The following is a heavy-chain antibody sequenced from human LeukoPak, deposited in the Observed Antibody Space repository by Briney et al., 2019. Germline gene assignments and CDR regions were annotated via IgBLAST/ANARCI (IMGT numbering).Heavy chain of an antibody. V-gene: IGHV1-18*01. CDR3: ARSGEEYSSSSGTCY. CDR1: GYTFTNCG. J-gene: IGHJ4*02. CDR2: ISAYSGYT. D-gene: IGHD6-6*01. Sequence: ASVKVSCKASGYTFTNCGISWVRQAPGQGLEWMGWISAYSGYTHYAQKIQGRVTVTTEASTSTAYMELSSLRSEDTAVYYCARSGEEYSSSSGTCYWGQGTLVTVSS.